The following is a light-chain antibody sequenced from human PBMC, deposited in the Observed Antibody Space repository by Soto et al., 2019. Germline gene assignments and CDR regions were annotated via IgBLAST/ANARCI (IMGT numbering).Light chain of an antibody. CDR1: QAIHSY. J-gene: IGKJ4*01. V-gene: IGKV1-39*01. CDR3: QQAHSFPPT. Sequence: DIQMTQSPSSLSASVGDRVTITCRASQAIHSYLNWYQQKPGKAPNLLIYAASSLESAVPSRFSGSGSGTGFTLTISSLQPEDFATYFCQQAHSFPPTFGGGTKVDIK. CDR2: AAS.